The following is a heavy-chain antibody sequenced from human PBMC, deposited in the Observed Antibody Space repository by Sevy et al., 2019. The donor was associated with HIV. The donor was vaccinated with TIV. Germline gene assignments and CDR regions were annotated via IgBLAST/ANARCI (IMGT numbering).Heavy chain of an antibody. J-gene: IGHJ6*02. CDR3: NSDPIILLLVTNGLDV. Sequence: GGSLRLSCAASGFTFSYAWMSWVRQAPGKGLEWIGRIKAKVDGGTIEYVVPLKGRFTISRDDSKNRLYLQMNSLKTEDTAVYYCNSDPIILLLVTNGLDVWGQGTTVTVSS. CDR1: GFTFSYAW. D-gene: IGHD2-8*02. CDR2: IKAKVDGGTI. V-gene: IGHV3-15*01.